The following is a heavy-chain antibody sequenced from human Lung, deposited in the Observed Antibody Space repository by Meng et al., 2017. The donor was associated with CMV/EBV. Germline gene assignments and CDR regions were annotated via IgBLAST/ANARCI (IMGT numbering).Heavy chain of an antibody. CDR3: ARDRSLSRLGRSDAFDF. CDR1: GYTFTLFD. CDR2: INPNTDGT. D-gene: IGHD7-27*01. V-gene: IGHV1-2*02. J-gene: IGHJ3*01. Sequence: ASVXVSCKASGYTFTLFDIHWVRQAPGQGLEWLGWINPNTDGTNYAQRFQGRVAMTCDTSITTAYMELSSLTSDDTAIYYCARDRSLSRLGRSDAFDFWGQRTRVTFSS.